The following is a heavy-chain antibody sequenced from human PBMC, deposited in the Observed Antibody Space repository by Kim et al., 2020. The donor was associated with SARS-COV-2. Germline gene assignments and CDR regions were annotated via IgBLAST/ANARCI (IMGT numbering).Heavy chain of an antibody. CDR3: AKGSGFDYYSGMDV. Sequence: AKPVKCRYTISTDKSKNTLYLEMNNLRGEDTAVYYCAKGSGFDYYSGMDVWGQGTTVTVSS. V-gene: IGHV3-23*01. J-gene: IGHJ6*02. D-gene: IGHD3-10*01.